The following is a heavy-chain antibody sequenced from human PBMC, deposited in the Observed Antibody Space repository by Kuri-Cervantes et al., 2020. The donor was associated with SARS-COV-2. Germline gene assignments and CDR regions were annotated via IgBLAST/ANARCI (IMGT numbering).Heavy chain of an antibody. CDR2: IYYSGST. V-gene: IGHV4-39*01. Sequence: SETLSLTCTVSGGSISSSSYYWGWIRQPPGMGLEWIGSIYYSGSTYYNPSLKSRVTISVDTSKNQFSLKLSSVTAADTAVYYCAGIVVVINAFDIWGQGTMVTVSS. CDR3: AGIVVVINAFDI. CDR1: GGSISSSSYY. J-gene: IGHJ3*02. D-gene: IGHD3-22*01.